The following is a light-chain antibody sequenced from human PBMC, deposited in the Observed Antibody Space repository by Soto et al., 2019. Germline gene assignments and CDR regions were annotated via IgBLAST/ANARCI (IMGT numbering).Light chain of an antibody. J-gene: IGLJ1*01. Sequence: QPVLTQPASVSGSPGQSITISCTGTSSDVGGYNYVSWYQQHPGKAPKLMIYDVSNRPSGVSNRFSGSKSGNTASLTISGLQAEDEADYYCSSYTDSSTLVFGTGTKVTVL. CDR3: SSYTDSSTLV. V-gene: IGLV2-14*01. CDR1: SSDVGGYNY. CDR2: DVS.